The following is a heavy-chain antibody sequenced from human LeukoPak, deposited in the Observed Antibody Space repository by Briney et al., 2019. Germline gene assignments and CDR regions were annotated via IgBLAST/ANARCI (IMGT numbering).Heavy chain of an antibody. CDR1: GDSISSGRYY. J-gene: IGHJ4*02. CDR3: ARSFSERYYLEH. Sequence: PSETLSLTCTVSGDSISSGRYYWSWVRQPAGKELEWIGRIYASGKTDYNPYTPSLKSRVTVSLDTSKNQFSLFLTSVTAADTAMYYCARSFSERYYLEHWGQGALVTVSS. D-gene: IGHD1-26*01. CDR2: IYASGKT. V-gene: IGHV4-61*02.